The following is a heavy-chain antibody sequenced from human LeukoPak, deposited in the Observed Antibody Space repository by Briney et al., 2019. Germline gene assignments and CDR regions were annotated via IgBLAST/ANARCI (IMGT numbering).Heavy chain of an antibody. V-gene: IGHV4-61*02. Sequence: PSETLSLTCTVSGGSISSGSYYWSWIRQPAGKGLEWIGRIYTSGSTNYNPSLKSRVTISVDTSKNQFSLKLSSVTAADTAVYYRARYSSSRGLNWGQGTLVTVSS. J-gene: IGHJ4*02. CDR3: ARYSSSRGLN. D-gene: IGHD6-6*01. CDR1: GGSISSGSYY. CDR2: IYTSGST.